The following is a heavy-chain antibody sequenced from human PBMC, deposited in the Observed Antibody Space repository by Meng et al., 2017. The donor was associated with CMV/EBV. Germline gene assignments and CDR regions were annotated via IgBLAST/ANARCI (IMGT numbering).Heavy chain of an antibody. J-gene: IGHJ4*02. CDR2: ISGSGGST. V-gene: IGHV3-23*01. Sequence: GGSLRLSCAASGLTFSSYAMSWVRHAPGKGLEWVSAISGSGGSTYYAGSVTGGFTISRDDSKNTLYLQTNSLRAEDTAVYYCAKDRGITMIVVVINYFDYWGQGTLVTVSS. CDR1: GLTFSSYA. CDR3: AKDRGITMIVVVINYFDY. D-gene: IGHD3-22*01.